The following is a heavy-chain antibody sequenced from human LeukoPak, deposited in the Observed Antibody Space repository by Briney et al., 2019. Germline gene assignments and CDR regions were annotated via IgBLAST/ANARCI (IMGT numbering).Heavy chain of an antibody. CDR2: ISSSSSYI. CDR3: ARGDIVATPVYFDY. D-gene: IGHD5-12*01. V-gene: IGHV3-21*01. Sequence: PGGSLRLSCAASGFTFSSYSMNWVRQAPGKGLEWVSSISSSSSYIYYADSVKGRFTISRDNAKNSLYLQMNSLRAEDTAMYYCARGDIVATPVYFDYWGQGTLVTVSS. J-gene: IGHJ4*02. CDR1: GFTFSSYS.